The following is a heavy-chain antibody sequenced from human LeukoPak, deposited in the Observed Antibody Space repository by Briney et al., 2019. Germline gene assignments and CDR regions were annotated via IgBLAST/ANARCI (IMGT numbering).Heavy chain of an antibody. Sequence: ASVKVSCKASGYPFTTYDINWVRKATGQGLEGVGWMNPSSGYTGYSQKFQGRVTMTRNTSITTAYMELSSLRSEDTAVYYCARISDHNWYFDLWGRGTLVTVSS. CDR1: GYPFTTYD. D-gene: IGHD1-14*01. J-gene: IGHJ2*01. CDR2: MNPSSGYT. CDR3: ARISDHNWYFDL. V-gene: IGHV1-8*01.